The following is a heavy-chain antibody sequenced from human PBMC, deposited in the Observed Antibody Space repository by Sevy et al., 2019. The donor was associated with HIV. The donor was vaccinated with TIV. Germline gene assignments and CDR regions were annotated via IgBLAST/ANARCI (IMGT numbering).Heavy chain of an antibody. CDR1: GFTFTDYY. CDR2: FNPNNGAS. CDR3: TRDDIYTHPWEFDW. J-gene: IGHJ4*01. D-gene: IGHD1-26*01. V-gene: IGHV1-2*02. Sequence: ASVKVSCKASGFTFTDYYLHWVRQAPGQGLEWMGWFNPNNGASRSAQKFQGRVTLTGDMSISTAYVELTRLRSDDTAFYFCTRDDIYTHPWEFDWWGHGALVTVSS.